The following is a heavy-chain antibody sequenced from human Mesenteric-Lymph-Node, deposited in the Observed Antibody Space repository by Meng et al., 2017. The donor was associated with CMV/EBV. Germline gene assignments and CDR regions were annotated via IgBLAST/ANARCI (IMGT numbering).Heavy chain of an antibody. CDR3: ARGRPSNWYTGWFDP. CDR1: GGSFSDYY. D-gene: IGHD4-11*01. J-gene: IGHJ5*02. Sequence: VYGGSFSDYYWSCFRLPPGKGLEWIGEINHSGNTNYNASLKSRVTISGDTSKNQFSLKLNSVTAADTAIYYCARGRPSNWYTGWFDPWGQGTLVTVSS. V-gene: IGHV4-34*01. CDR2: INHSGNT.